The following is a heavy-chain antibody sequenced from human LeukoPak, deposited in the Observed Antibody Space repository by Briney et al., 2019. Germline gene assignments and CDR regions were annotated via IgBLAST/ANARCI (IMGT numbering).Heavy chain of an antibody. CDR3: ARNIQDGYNSLGAFDI. J-gene: IGHJ3*02. D-gene: IGHD5-24*01. Sequence: ASVKVSCKASGGTFSSYAISWVRQAPGQGLEWMGGIIPIFGTANYAQKFQGRVTITTDESTSTAYTELSSLRSEDTAVYYCARNIQDGYNSLGAFDIWGQGTMVTVSS. CDR1: GGTFSSYA. V-gene: IGHV1-69*05. CDR2: IIPIFGTA.